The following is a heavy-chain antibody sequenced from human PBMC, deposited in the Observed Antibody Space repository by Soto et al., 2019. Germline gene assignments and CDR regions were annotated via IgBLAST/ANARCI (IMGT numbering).Heavy chain of an antibody. D-gene: IGHD3-22*01. J-gene: IGHJ4*02. CDR1: GFTFSDYA. V-gene: IGHV3-23*01. CDR3: AKIDTYYYDSSGYEFDY. CDR2: ISGSGVST. Sequence: EVQVLDSGGGLVQPGGSLRLSCAASGFTFSDYAMSWVRQAPGKGLEWVSAISGSGVSTYYADSVKGRFTISRDNSKNTLYLQMNSLRAEDTAVYYCAKIDTYYYDSSGYEFDYWGQGTLVTVSS.